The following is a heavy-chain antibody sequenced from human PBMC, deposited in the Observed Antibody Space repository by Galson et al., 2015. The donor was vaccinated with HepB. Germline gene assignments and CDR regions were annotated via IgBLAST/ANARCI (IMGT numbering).Heavy chain of an antibody. D-gene: IGHD2-2*01. CDR1: GFTSTNYY. CDR3: TRYCSSTNCRDGMDV. J-gene: IGHJ6*02. CDR2: IGSSGSPI. V-gene: IGHV3-11*01. Sequence: SLRLSCAVSGFTSTNYYMSWIRQAPGKGLDWVSYIGSSGSPIFYADSVKGRFTVSRDNAKNSLYLQINSLRAEDTAIYYCTRYCSSTNCRDGMDVWGQGTTVTVSS.